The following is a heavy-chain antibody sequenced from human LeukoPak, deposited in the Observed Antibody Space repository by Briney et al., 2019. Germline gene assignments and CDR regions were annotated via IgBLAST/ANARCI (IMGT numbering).Heavy chain of an antibody. CDR3: ARDAYYYDSSGYYRAYYFDY. Sequence: SQTLSLTCAVSGGSISSGGYSWGWIRQPPGKGLEWIGYIYHSGSTYYNPSLKSRVTISVDRSKNQFSLKLSSVTAADTAVYYCARDAYYYDSSGYYRAYYFDYWGQGTLVTVSS. CDR1: GGSISSGGYS. CDR2: IYHSGST. V-gene: IGHV4-30-2*01. J-gene: IGHJ4*02. D-gene: IGHD3-22*01.